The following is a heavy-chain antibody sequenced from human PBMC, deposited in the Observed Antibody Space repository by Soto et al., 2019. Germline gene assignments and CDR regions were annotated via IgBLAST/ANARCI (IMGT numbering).Heavy chain of an antibody. Sequence: PGGSLRLSCGASGFTLSRYSMNWVRQSPGKGLEWVSFISASGGDIYYADSVKGRFTISRDNSKNTLYLQMNSLRAEDTAVYYCARDLFKYSSSHPIHHYYYGMDVWGQGITVTVSS. CDR2: ISASGGDI. J-gene: IGHJ6*02. V-gene: IGHV3-21*05. D-gene: IGHD6-6*01. CDR1: GFTLSRYS. CDR3: ARDLFKYSSSHPIHHYYYGMDV.